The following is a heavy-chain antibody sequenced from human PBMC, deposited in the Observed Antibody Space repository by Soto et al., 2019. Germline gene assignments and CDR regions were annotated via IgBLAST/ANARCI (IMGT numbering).Heavy chain of an antibody. CDR1: GYTFTSYY. Sequence: ASVKVSCKASGYTFTSYYMHWVRQAPGQGLEWMGIINASSGSTNYAQKFQGRVTMTRDTSASTAYMELSSLRSEDTAVYYCARNGEQWLIFDYWGQGTLVTVSS. J-gene: IGHJ4*02. V-gene: IGHV1-46*01. CDR2: INASSGST. CDR3: ARNGEQWLIFDY. D-gene: IGHD6-19*01.